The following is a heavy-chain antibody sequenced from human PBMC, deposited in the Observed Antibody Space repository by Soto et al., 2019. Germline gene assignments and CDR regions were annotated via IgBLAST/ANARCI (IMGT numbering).Heavy chain of an antibody. J-gene: IGHJ4*02. V-gene: IGHV4-34*01. CDR3: VREWGRLTPDY. CDR2: INHSGST. D-gene: IGHD7-27*01. Sequence: SETLSLTCAVYGGSFSGYYWSWIRQPPGKGLEWIGEINHSGSTNYNPSLKSRVTISVDTSKNQFSLKLSSVTAADTAVYYCVREWGRLTPDYWGQGTLVTVSS. CDR1: GGSFSGYY.